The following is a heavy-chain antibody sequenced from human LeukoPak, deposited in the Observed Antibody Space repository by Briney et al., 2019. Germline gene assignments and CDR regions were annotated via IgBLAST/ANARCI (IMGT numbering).Heavy chain of an antibody. J-gene: IGHJ4*02. D-gene: IGHD3-22*01. CDR1: GGTFSSYA. V-gene: IGHV1-69*13. Sequence: SVKVSCKASGGTFSSYAISWVRQAPGQGLEWMGGIIPIFGTANYAQKFQGRVTITADESTSTAYMELSRLRSEDTAVYYCARAREKYYYDSSGYFDYWGQGTLVTVSS. CDR3: ARAREKYYYDSSGYFDY. CDR2: IIPIFGTA.